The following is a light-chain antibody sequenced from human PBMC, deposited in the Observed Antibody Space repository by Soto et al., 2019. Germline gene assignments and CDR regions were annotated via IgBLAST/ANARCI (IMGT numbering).Light chain of an antibody. CDR3: QQYGRSGT. J-gene: IGKJ1*01. CDR2: GAS. Sequence: ESVLTQSPGTLSLSTGERATLSCRASQSVSNNYLAWYQQKPGQAPRLLIYGASNRATGIPDRFSGSGSGTDFTLTISRLEPEDFAVYYCQQYGRSGTFGQGTKVDI. V-gene: IGKV3-20*01. CDR1: QSVSNNY.